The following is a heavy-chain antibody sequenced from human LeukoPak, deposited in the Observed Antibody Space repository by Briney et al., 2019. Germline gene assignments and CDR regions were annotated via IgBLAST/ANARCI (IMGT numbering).Heavy chain of an antibody. Sequence: GGSLRLSCAASGFTFSSYSMNWVRQAPGKGLEWVSIIYTGGSTYLADFVKGRFTISREKPTHSVYRQMNRLRAEVPAAYSCIRSASTIRVPMVRAVHYIDAWGQGTLVTVSS. CDR1: GFTFSSYS. CDR2: IYTGGST. J-gene: IGHJ4*02. CDR3: IRSASTIRVPMVRAVHYIDA. V-gene: IGHV3-53*01. D-gene: IGHD3-10*01.